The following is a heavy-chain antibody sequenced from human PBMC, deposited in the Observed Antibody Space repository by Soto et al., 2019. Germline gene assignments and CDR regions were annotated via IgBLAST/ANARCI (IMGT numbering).Heavy chain of an antibody. CDR3: AEDTRGYSYGYGYYYYGMDV. J-gene: IGHJ6*02. CDR2: IYYSGST. D-gene: IGHD5-18*01. Sequence: SETLSLTCTVSGGSISSSSYYWGWIRQPPGKGLEWIGSIYYSGSTYYNPSLKSRVTISVDTSKNQFSLKLSSVTAADTAVYYCAEDTRGYSYGYGYYYYGMDVWGQGTTVTVSS. V-gene: IGHV4-39*01. CDR1: GGSISSSSYY.